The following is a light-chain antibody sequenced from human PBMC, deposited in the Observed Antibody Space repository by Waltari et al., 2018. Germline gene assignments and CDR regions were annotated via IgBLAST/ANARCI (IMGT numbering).Light chain of an antibody. V-gene: IGKV3-15*01. J-gene: IGKJ5*01. CDR2: GAS. CDR1: QSVSSA. CDR3: QQYNNWPPIT. Sequence: EIVMTQSPATLSVSPGERATRSCRASQSVSSALAWYQQNPGQAPRLLIYGASTRATGIPARFSGSGSGTEFTLTISSLQAEDFALYYCQQYNNWPPITFGQGTRLEIK.